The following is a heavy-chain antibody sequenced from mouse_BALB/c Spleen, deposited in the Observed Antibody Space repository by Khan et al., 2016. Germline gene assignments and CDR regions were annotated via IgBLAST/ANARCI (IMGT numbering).Heavy chain of an antibody. CDR2: ISDGGIYT. D-gene: IGHD1-1*02. J-gene: IGHJ1*01. V-gene: IGHV5-4*02. CDR3: VRSPYYYGNDYGYFDV. Sequence: EVELVESGGDLVKPGGSLKLSCAASGLTFSDYYMYWVRQTPERRLEWVATISDGGIYTYYSDSVKGRFTISSDNAKQNLNLQMVSLMSDDPAMYCCVRSPYYYGNDYGYFDVWGAGTTVTVSS. CDR1: GLTFSDYY.